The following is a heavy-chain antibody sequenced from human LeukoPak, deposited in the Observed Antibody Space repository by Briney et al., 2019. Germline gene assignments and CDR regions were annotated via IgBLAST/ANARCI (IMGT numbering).Heavy chain of an antibody. V-gene: IGHV4-30-2*01. CDR1: GGSISSGGYS. D-gene: IGHD3-10*01. CDR3: ARDLGGWFDP. Sequence: SQTLSLTCAVSGGSISSGGYSWSRIRQPPGKGLEWIGYIYHSGSTYYNPSLKSRVTISVDRSKNQFSLKLSSVTAADTAVYYCARDLGGWFDPWGQGTLVTVSS. CDR2: IYHSGST. J-gene: IGHJ5*02.